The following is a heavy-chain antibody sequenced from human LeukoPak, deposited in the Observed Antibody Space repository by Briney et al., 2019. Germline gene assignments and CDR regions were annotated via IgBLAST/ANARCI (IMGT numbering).Heavy chain of an antibody. CDR1: GFTFSNYA. D-gene: IGHD3-22*01. V-gene: IGHV3-23*01. CDR3: AKGRYESSGFNWAA. CDR2: LSGSGGSA. J-gene: IGHJ4*02. Sequence: GGSLRLSCAASGFTFSNYAMTWVRQAPGKGLEWVSALSGSGGSAYYADSVKGRFTISRDNSKNTLYLQMNSLRAEDTAVYYCAKGRYESSGFNWAAWGQGTLVTVSS.